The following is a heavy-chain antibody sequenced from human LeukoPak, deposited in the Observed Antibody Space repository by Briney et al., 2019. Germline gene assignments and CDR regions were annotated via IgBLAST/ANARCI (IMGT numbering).Heavy chain of an antibody. CDR3: ASSNSGSHNDAFDI. J-gene: IGHJ3*02. CDR2: IYYSGST. D-gene: IGHD1-26*01. V-gene: IGHV4-59*01. CDR1: GDSISSYY. Sequence: PSETLSLTCTVSGDSISSYYWSWIRQPPGKGLEWIGYIYYSGSTKYNPSLKSRVSISVDTSKSQFSLRLNSVTAADTAVYYCASSNSGSHNDAFDIWGQGTMVTVSS.